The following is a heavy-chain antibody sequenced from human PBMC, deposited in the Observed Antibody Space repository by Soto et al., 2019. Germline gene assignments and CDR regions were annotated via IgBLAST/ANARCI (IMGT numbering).Heavy chain of an antibody. CDR3: ARGLRYFDWLSDYYYYGMDV. D-gene: IGHD3-9*01. CDR2: IWYDGSNK. V-gene: IGHV3-33*01. J-gene: IGHJ6*02. CDR1: GFTFSSYG. Sequence: QVQLVESGGGVVQPGRSLRLSCAASGFTFSSYGMHWVRQAPGKGLEWVAVIWYDGSNKYYADSVKGRFTISRDNSKNTLYQQMNSLRAEDTAVYYCARGLRYFDWLSDYYYYGMDVWGQGTTVTVSS.